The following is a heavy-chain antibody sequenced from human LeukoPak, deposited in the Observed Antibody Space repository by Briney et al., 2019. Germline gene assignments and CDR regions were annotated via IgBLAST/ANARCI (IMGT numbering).Heavy chain of an antibody. Sequence: GGSLRLSCAASGFTFDDYAMHWVRQAPGKGLEWVSGISWNSGSIGYADSVKGRFTISRDNAKNSLYLQMNSPRAEDTALYYCAKDGGYSGYDCWFDPWGQGTLVTVSS. V-gene: IGHV3-9*01. J-gene: IGHJ5*02. D-gene: IGHD5-12*01. CDR2: ISWNSGSI. CDR3: AKDGGYSGYDCWFDP. CDR1: GFTFDDYA.